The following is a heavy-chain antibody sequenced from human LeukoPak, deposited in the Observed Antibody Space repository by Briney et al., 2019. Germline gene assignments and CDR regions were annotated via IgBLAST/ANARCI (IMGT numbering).Heavy chain of an antibody. V-gene: IGHV1-18*01. J-gene: IGHJ4*02. D-gene: IGHD1-26*01. Sequence: GASVKVSCKASVYTFSSYGIIWVRQAPGQGLQWMGWVSPFNGNTDYAPKLQGRVTMTTDTSTTTAYMELRSLTSDDTAVYYCARRGGSYSHSDFWGQGTLVTVSS. CDR3: ARRGGSYSHSDF. CDR1: VYTFSSYG. CDR2: VSPFNGNT.